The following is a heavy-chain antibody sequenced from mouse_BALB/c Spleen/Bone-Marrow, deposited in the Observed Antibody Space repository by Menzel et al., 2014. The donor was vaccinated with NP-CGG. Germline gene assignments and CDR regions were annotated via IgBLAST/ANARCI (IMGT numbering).Heavy chain of an antibody. J-gene: IGHJ4*01. Sequence: EVKLMESGPELVKPGASVKMSCKASGYTFTSYVMHWVKQKPGQGLEWIGYINPYNDGTKYNEKFKGKATLTSDKSSSTAYMELSSLTSGDSAVYYCAYGSSYGRVDYWGQGTSVTVSS. CDR2: INPYNDGT. CDR1: GYTFTSYV. D-gene: IGHD1-1*01. CDR3: AYGSSYGRVDY. V-gene: IGHV1-14*01.